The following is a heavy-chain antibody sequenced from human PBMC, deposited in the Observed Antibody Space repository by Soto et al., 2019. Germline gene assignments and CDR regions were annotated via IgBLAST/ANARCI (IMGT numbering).Heavy chain of an antibody. J-gene: IGHJ6*02. CDR1: GFTFSSYA. CDR2: ISYDGSNK. CDR3: AREQDTNYGSGSYAYYYYYGMDV. D-gene: IGHD3-10*01. V-gene: IGHV3-30-3*01. Sequence: QAGGSLRLSCAASGFTFSSYAMHWVRQAPGKGLEWVAVISYDGSNKYYADSVKGRFTISRDNSKNTLYLQMNSLRAEDTAVYYCAREQDTNYGSGSYAYYYYYGMDVWGQGTTVTVSS.